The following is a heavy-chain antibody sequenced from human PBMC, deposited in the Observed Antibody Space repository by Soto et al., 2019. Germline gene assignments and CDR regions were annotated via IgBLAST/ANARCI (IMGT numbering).Heavy chain of an antibody. Sequence: GGSLRLSCAASGFTFSSHAMSWVRQAPGKGLEWVSAISGSGGSAYYADSVKGRFTISRDNSKNTLYLEMNSLRTEDTAVYYCASPPNSVPDAFDIWGQGTMVTVSS. V-gene: IGHV3-23*01. CDR3: ASPPNSVPDAFDI. D-gene: IGHD1-7*01. CDR2: ISGSGGSA. CDR1: GFTFSSHA. J-gene: IGHJ3*02.